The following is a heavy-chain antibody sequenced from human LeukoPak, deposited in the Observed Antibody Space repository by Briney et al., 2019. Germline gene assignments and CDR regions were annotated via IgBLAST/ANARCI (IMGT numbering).Heavy chain of an antibody. D-gene: IGHD2-2*01. V-gene: IGHV3-64*01. Sequence: GGSLRPSCAASGFTFSHHDMHWARQAPGKGLEYVSGITSNGHNTHYANSVRGRFTISRDNSNNMLFLQLASLRPEDMAVYYCTRVVNRILPSWGRGTLVTVSS. CDR2: ITSNGHNT. CDR3: TRVVNRILPS. CDR1: GFTFSHHD. J-gene: IGHJ4*02.